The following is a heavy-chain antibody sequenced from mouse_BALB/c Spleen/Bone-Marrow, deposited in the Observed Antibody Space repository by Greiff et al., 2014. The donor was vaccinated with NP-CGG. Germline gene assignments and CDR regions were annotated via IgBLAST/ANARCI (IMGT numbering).Heavy chain of an antibody. D-gene: IGHD2-12*01. Sequence: VKLMESGAELVRPGSSVKISCKASGYAFSSYWMNWVKQRPGQGLEWIGQIYPGDGDTNYNGKFKGKATLTADKSPSTAYMQLSSLTSEDSAVYFCARDDGFAYWGQGTLVTVSA. V-gene: IGHV1-80*01. CDR1: GYAFSSYW. CDR2: IYPGDGDT. CDR3: ARDDGFAY. J-gene: IGHJ3*01.